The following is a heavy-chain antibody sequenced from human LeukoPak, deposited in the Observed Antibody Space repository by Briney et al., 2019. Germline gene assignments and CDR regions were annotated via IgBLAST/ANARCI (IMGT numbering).Heavy chain of an antibody. CDR1: GGSISSSSYY. D-gene: IGHD4-17*01. CDR2: IYYSGST. V-gene: IGHV4-39*01. CDR3: ASLMTTVTRPDY. Sequence: KPSETLSLTCTASGGSISSSSYYWGGIRQPPGKGLEWIGSIYYSGSTYYNPSLKSQVTISVDTSKNQFSLKLSSVTAADTAVYYCASLMTTVTRPDYWGQGTLVTVSS. J-gene: IGHJ4*02.